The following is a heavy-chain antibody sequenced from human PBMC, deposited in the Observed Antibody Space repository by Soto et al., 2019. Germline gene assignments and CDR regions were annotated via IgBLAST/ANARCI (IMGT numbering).Heavy chain of an antibody. CDR1: GYSFTNYG. CDR2: ISGHNGNT. D-gene: IGHD3-22*01. V-gene: IGHV1-18*01. CDR3: ARQFDSDTTGYYYAY. Sequence: QVHLVQSGAEVKRPGASVTVSCKASGYSFTNYGISWVRQAPGQGLEWMGWISGHNGNTNYAQKLQGRVTMTTDTSTSTAYMELRSLRSDDTAVYYCARQFDSDTTGYYYAYWGQGTLVTVSS. J-gene: IGHJ4*02.